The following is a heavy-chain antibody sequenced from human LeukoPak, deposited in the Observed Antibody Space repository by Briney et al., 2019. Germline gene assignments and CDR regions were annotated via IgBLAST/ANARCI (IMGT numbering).Heavy chain of an antibody. CDR2: INWNGGST. Sequence: GGSLRLSCAASGFTFDAYGMTWVRQAPGKGLEWVSGINWNGGSTGYADSVKGRFTIPRDNAKNSLDLQMDSLRVEDTALYHCARTRYSGSYGGADYWGQGTLVTVSS. J-gene: IGHJ4*02. CDR1: GFTFDAYG. CDR3: ARTRYSGSYGGADY. V-gene: IGHV3-20*01. D-gene: IGHD1-26*01.